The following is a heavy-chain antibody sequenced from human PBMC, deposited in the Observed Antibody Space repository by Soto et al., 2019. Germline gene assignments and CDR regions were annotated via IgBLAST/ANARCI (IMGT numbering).Heavy chain of an antibody. J-gene: IGHJ6*02. CDR1: GFTFSNYD. Sequence: GFLRLSCAASGFTFSNYDMHWIRQPPGKGLEWGSGITPVHDTYYSDSVKCRFTIFRENVKNSVYLQIDHLRVVDAAVYFCARGKPDAYGYYYGMDVHRQESTVTTSS. CDR3: ARGKPDAYGYYYGMDV. D-gene: IGHD3-16*01. V-gene: IGHV3-13*01. CDR2: ITPVHDT.